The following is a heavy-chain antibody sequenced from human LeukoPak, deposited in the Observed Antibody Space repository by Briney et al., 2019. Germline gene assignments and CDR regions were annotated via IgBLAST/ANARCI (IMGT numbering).Heavy chain of an antibody. CDR1: GGSISSYY. V-gene: IGHV4-4*07. D-gene: IGHD3-16*01. J-gene: IGHJ1*01. Sequence: PSETLSLTCTVSGGSISSYYWSWIRQPAGKGLEWIGRIYTSGSTNYNPSLKSRVAMSVDTSKNQFSLKPSSVTAADTAVYYCARETYDIQYFQHWGQGTLVTVSS. CDR3: ARETYDIQYFQH. CDR2: IYTSGST.